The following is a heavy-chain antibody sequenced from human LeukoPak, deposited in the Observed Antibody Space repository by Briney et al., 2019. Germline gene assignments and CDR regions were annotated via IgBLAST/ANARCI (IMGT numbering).Heavy chain of an antibody. D-gene: IGHD5-18*01. Sequence: GGSLRLSCAASGFTFSNYGIHWVRQGPGKGLEWVAVISYDGSKKYYADSVKGRFTISRDSSKNTVDLQMSSLRAEDTALYYCARDVDTRGHYARFDPWGQGTLVTISS. CDR2: ISYDGSKK. CDR1: GFTFSNYG. J-gene: IGHJ5*02. CDR3: ARDVDTRGHYARFDP. V-gene: IGHV3-33*05.